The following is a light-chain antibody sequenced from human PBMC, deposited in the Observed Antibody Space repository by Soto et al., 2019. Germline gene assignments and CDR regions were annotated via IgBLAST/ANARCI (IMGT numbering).Light chain of an antibody. V-gene: IGKV1-39*01. J-gene: IGKJ1*01. CDR3: QQTYSDLWT. Sequence: DILVTQSPSSLSASVGDRVTITCRASQSISHYLNWYQHKAGKAPRLLIYAASNLQSGVPSRFSGSRSGTDFTLTISSLQPEDFASYYCQQTYSDLWTFGQGTKVEIK. CDR2: AAS. CDR1: QSISHY.